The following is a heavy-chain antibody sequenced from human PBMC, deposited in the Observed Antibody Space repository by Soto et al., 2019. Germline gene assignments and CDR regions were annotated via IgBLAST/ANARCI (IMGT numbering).Heavy chain of an antibody. CDR3: ARGGAMAVDY. CDR2: MYFDGITT. V-gene: IGHV3-74*01. CDR1: GFTFNTHW. Sequence: EVQLVESGGGVVQPGGSLRLSCTASGFTFNTHWMHWVRQAPGKGLVWVSRMYFDGITTNYADSVKGRLTVSRDNAKNTVYLHVNTLRDEDTAVYYCARGGAMAVDYWGQGTLVTVSS. J-gene: IGHJ4*02. D-gene: IGHD2-8*01.